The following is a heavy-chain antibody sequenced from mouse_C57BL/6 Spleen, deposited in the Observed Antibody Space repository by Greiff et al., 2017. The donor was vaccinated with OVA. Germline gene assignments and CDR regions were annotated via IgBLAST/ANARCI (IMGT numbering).Heavy chain of an antibody. CDR3: ARDDYDDFFAY. V-gene: IGHV1-72*01. CDR1: GYTFTSYW. D-gene: IGHD2-4*01. CDR2: IDPNSGGT. J-gene: IGHJ3*01. Sequence: QVQLQQPGAELVKPGASVKLSCKASGYTFTSYWMHWVKQRPGRGLEWIGRIDPNSGGTKYNEKFKSKATLTVDKPSSPASMQLSDLTSEDSAVYYCARDDYDDFFAYWGQGTLVTVSA.